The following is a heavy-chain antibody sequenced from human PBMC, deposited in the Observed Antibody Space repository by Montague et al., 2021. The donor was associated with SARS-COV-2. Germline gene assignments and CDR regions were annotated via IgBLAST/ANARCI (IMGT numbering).Heavy chain of an antibody. CDR1: GDSVNSGDYY. J-gene: IGHJ6*02. CDR3: TRVGRQQLVRLSGMDV. Sequence: TLSLTCFVSGDSVNSGDYYWSWIRQRPGKGLEWIGYIYYTGDTDYSPSLKSRVTISIDTSKNHFSLRLTSVTAADTAVYYCTRVGRQQLVRLSGMDVWGQGTTVTVSS. D-gene: IGHD6-13*01. CDR2: IYYTGDT. V-gene: IGHV4-30-4*08.